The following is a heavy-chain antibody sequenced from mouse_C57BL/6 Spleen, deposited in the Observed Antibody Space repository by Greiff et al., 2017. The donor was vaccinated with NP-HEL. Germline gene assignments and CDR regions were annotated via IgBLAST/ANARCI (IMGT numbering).Heavy chain of an antibody. D-gene: IGHD1-1*01. CDR3: ARAIITTEYGLAY. Sequence: QVQLQQPGAELVKPGASVQLSCTASGYTFTSYWMHWVKQRPGQGLEWIGNINPSTGGTNYNEKFKSKATLTVDKSSSTAYVQLSSLTSEDSAVYYCARAIITTEYGLAYWGQGTLVTVSA. CDR2: INPSTGGT. V-gene: IGHV1-53*01. J-gene: IGHJ3*01. CDR1: GYTFTSYW.